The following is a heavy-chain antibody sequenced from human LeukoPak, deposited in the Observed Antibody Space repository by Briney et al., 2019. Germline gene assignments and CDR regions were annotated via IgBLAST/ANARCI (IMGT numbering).Heavy chain of an antibody. V-gene: IGHV3-48*02. CDR2: ISSSSSTI. J-gene: IGHJ4*02. CDR3: ARARRYRSSWYHDY. Sequence: PGGSLRLSCAASGFSFSTYTMNWVRHAPGKGLDWVSYISSSSSTIYYADSVKGRFTISRDNANNSLYLQMNSLRDEDTAVYYCARARRYRSSWYHDYWGQGSLVTVSS. D-gene: IGHD6-13*01. CDR1: GFSFSTYT.